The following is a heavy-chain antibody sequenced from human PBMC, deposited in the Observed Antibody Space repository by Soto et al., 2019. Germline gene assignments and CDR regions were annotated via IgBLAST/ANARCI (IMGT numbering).Heavy chain of an antibody. CDR3: AKGDNLGPKTGYAFDP. CDR2: AYFRSKWYN. V-gene: IGHV6-1*01. CDR1: GDSVSSNTAS. D-gene: IGHD5-12*01. J-gene: IGHJ5*02. Sequence: SQTLSLTCAISGDSVSSNTASWNWIRQSPSRGLEWLGRAYFRSKWYNDYAVSVKSRIIINPDTSNNQFSLQLNSVTPEDTAVYFCAKGDNLGPKTGYAFDPWGQGIMVTVSS.